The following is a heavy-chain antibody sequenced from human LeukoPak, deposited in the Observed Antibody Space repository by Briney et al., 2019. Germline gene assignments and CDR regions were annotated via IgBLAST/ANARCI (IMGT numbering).Heavy chain of an antibody. J-gene: IGHJ6*02. CDR2: ISWNSGSI. Sequence: PGGSLRLSCAASGFTFDDYAMHWVRQAPGKGREWVSGISWNSGSIGYADSEKGRFTISRDNAKNSLYLQMNSLRAEDTALYYCAKDRGIRYYYYYGMDVWGQGTTVTVSS. CDR3: AKDRGIRYYYYYGMDV. CDR1: GFTFDDYA. V-gene: IGHV3-9*01.